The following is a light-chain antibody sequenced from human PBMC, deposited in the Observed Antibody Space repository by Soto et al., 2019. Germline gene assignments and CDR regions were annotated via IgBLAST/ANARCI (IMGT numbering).Light chain of an antibody. J-gene: IGKJ4*01. CDR3: QQYGSSPLT. Sequence: DIQMTQSPSFLSASVGDEVTITCRASQAISNYLNWYQQRPGKAPNLLIFGAKTLQSGVPSRFSGSGSGTEFTLTISRLEPEDFAVYYCQQYGSSPLTFGGGTKVDI. CDR1: QAISNY. V-gene: IGKV1-39*02. CDR2: GAK.